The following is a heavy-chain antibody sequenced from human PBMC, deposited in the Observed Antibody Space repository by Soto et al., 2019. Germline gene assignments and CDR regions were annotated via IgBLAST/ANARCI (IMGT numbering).Heavy chain of an antibody. Sequence: SATLSLTCTVSGGSISSSSYYWGWIRQPPGKGLEWIGSIYYSGSTYYNPSLKSRVTISVDTSKNQFSLKLSSVTAADTAVYYCAKGLGGSGYSYGNDAFDIWGQGTMVTVSS. V-gene: IGHV4-39*01. CDR3: AKGLGGSGYSYGNDAFDI. CDR2: IYYSGST. D-gene: IGHD5-18*01. CDR1: GGSISSSSYY. J-gene: IGHJ3*02.